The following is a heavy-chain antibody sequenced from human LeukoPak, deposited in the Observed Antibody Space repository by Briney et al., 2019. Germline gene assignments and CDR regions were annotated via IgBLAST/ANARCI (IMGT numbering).Heavy chain of an antibody. CDR1: GGSISSSNW. D-gene: IGHD2-2*01. CDR3: ARIMGRGYCSSTSCRGDWFDP. Sequence: SETLSLTCAVSGGSISSSNWWSWVRQPLGKGLEWIGEIYHSGSTNYNPSLKSRVTISVDKSKNQFSLKLSSVTAADTAVYYCARIMGRGYCSSTSCRGDWFDPWGQGTLVTVSS. J-gene: IGHJ5*02. CDR2: IYHSGST. V-gene: IGHV4-4*02.